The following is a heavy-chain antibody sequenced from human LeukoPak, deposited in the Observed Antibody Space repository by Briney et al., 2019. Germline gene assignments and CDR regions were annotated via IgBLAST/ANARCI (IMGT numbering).Heavy chain of an antibody. Sequence: ASVKVSCKASGYTFTSYGISWVRQAPGQGLEWMGWISAYNGNTNYAQKLQGRVTMTTDTSTSTAYMELRSLRSDDTAVYYCARETCGYSGYPLKTWGQGTLVTVSS. CDR3: ARETCGYSGYPLKT. CDR1: GYTFTSYG. V-gene: IGHV1-18*01. J-gene: IGHJ5*02. D-gene: IGHD5-12*01. CDR2: ISAYNGNT.